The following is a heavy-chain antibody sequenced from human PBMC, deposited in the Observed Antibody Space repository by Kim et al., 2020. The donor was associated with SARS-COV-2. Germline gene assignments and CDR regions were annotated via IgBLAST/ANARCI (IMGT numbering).Heavy chain of an antibody. Sequence: SVKVSCKASGGTFSSYAISWVRQAPGQGLEWMGGIIPIFGTANYAQKFQGRVTITADESTSTAYMELSSLRSEDTAVYYCARDGYYDSSGYYYADAFDIWGQGTMVTVSS. CDR1: GGTFSSYA. D-gene: IGHD3-22*01. CDR3: ARDGYYDSSGYYYADAFDI. J-gene: IGHJ3*02. CDR2: IIPIFGTA. V-gene: IGHV1-69*13.